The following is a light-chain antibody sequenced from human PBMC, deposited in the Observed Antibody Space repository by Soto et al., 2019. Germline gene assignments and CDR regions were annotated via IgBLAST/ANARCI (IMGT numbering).Light chain of an antibody. J-gene: IGKJ2*01. CDR1: QGISSY. V-gene: IGKV1-9*01. Sequence: DIQLTQSPCFMSASVGDRVTITCRASQGISSYLAWYQQKPGKAPKLLIYAASSLQSGVPSRFSGSGYGTDFTLSISSLQPADFATYYCLQDYNYPYTFGQGTKVDIK. CDR2: AAS. CDR3: LQDYNYPYT.